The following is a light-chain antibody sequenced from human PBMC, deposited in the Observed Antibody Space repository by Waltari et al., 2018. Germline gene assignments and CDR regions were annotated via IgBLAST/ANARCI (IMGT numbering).Light chain of an antibody. Sequence: QLVLTQSPSASASLGSSVKLTCTLSSGPSRNVLAWHPQQPEKGPRYVMKVNRDGSHSKGDEIPDRFSGSSSGAERYLTISSLQSEDEADYYCQTGGHGTWVFGGGTKLTVL. V-gene: IGLV4-69*01. J-gene: IGLJ3*02. CDR2: VNRDGSH. CDR1: SGPSRNV. CDR3: QTGGHGTWV.